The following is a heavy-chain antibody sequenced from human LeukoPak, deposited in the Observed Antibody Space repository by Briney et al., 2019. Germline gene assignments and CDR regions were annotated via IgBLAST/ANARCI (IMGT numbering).Heavy chain of an antibody. V-gene: IGHV3-21*04. J-gene: IGHJ6*04. CDR3: AKDRPTVVTFEV. CDR2: ISSSSSYI. Sequence: GGSLRLSCAASGFTFSSYSMNWVRQAPGKGLEWVSSISSSSSYIYYADSVKGRFTISRDNSKNTLYLQMNSLRVEDTAVYFCAKDRPTVVTFEVWGKGTTVTVSS. D-gene: IGHD4-23*01. CDR1: GFTFSSYS.